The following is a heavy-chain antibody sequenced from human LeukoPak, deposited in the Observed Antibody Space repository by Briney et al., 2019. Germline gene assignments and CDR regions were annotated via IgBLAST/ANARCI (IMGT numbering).Heavy chain of an antibody. CDR2: IRDRGAST. V-gene: IGHV3-23*01. CDR3: AAGGSGTY. CDR1: GFPFSSYA. D-gene: IGHD3-10*01. J-gene: IGHJ4*02. Sequence: GGSLRLSCAASGFPFSSYAMSWVRQAPGKGLEWVSTIRDRGASTYYADSVKGRFTISGDNSGDTLYLQMNSLRAEDTAIYYCAAGGSGTYWGQGTLVTVSS.